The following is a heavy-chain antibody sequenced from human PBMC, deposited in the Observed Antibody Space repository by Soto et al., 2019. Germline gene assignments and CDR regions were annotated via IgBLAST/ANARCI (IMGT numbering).Heavy chain of an antibody. Sequence: SETLSLTCTVSGGSVSSGSYYWSWIRQPPGKGLEWIGYIYYSGSTNYNPSLKSRVTISVDTSKNQFSLKLSSVTAADTAVYYCARAGGDYYDSSGYYGYWGQGTLVTVS. CDR3: ARAGGDYYDSSGYYGY. CDR1: GGSVSSGSYY. CDR2: IYYSGST. V-gene: IGHV4-61*01. J-gene: IGHJ4*02. D-gene: IGHD3-22*01.